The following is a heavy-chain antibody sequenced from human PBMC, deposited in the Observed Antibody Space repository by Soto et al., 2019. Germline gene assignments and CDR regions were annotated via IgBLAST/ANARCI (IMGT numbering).Heavy chain of an antibody. J-gene: IGHJ4*02. D-gene: IGHD5-12*01. CDR1: GFTFSSYS. CDR2: ISSSSSYI. Sequence: EVQLVESGGGLVKPGGSLRLSCAASGFTFSSYSMNWVRQAPGKGLEWVSSISSSSSYIYYADSVKGRFTISRDNAKNSLYLQMNSLRAEDTAVYYCARKYSGYDIAYFDYWGQGTLVTVSS. V-gene: IGHV3-21*01. CDR3: ARKYSGYDIAYFDY.